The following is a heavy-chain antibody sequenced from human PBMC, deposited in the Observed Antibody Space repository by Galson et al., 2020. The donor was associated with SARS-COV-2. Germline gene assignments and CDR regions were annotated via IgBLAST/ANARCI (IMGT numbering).Heavy chain of an antibody. CDR1: GGSISTDGDY. J-gene: IGHJ4*02. V-gene: IGHV4-31*03. Sequence: ASETLSLTCNVSGGSISTDGDYWSWVRQHPGKGLGWIGYIYKSGSTYYNPSLKSRLTMSIDTSKNQFSLTLSSVTAADTAVYYCAKWFGYYFDTWGQGTLVTVSS. CDR3: AKWFGYYFDT. CDR2: IYKSGST. D-gene: IGHD2-8*01.